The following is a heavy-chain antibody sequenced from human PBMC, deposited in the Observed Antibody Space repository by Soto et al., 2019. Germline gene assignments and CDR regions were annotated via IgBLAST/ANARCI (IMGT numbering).Heavy chain of an antibody. CDR2: IYYSGST. CDR1: GGSISSYY. V-gene: IGHV4-59*06. CDR3: ARDLGKRSGYSGMDV. Sequence: PSETLSLTCTVSGGSISSYYWSWIRQHPGKGLEWIGYIYYSGSTYYNPSLKSRVTISVDTSKNQFSLKLSSVTAADTAVYYCARDLGKRSGYSGMDVWGQGTTVTVSS. J-gene: IGHJ6*02. D-gene: IGHD3-3*01.